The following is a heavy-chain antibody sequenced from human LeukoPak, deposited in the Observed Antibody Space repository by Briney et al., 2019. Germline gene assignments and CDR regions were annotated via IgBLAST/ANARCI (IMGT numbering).Heavy chain of an antibody. Sequence: GGSLRLSCAASGFTVSSNYMSWVRQAPGKGLEWVSVIYSGGSTYYADSVKGRFTISRDNSKNTLYLQMNSLRAEDTAVYYCARESVVAATVGYYYYGMGVWGQGTTVTVSS. V-gene: IGHV3-53*01. D-gene: IGHD2-15*01. CDR3: ARESVVAATVGYYYYGMGV. CDR2: IYSGGST. CDR1: GFTVSSNY. J-gene: IGHJ6*02.